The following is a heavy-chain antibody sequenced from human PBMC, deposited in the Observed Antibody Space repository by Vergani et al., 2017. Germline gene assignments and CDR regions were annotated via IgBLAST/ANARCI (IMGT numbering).Heavy chain of an antibody. Sequence: QVQLVESGGGVVQPGRSLRLSCAASGFTFSSYGMHWVRQAPGKGLEWVAVISYDGSNKYYADSVKGRFTISRDNSKNTLYLQMNSLRAEDTAVYYCAKEIKTRWKRIAVAGTPPDYWGQGTLVTVSS. CDR3: AKEIKTRWKRIAVAGTPPDY. CDR1: GFTFSSYG. D-gene: IGHD6-19*01. V-gene: IGHV3-30*18. J-gene: IGHJ4*02. CDR2: ISYDGSNK.